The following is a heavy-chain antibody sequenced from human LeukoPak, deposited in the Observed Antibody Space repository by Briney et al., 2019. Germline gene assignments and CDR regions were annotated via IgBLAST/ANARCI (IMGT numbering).Heavy chain of an antibody. Sequence: PSETLSLTCTVSGGSISSGDYYWSWIRQPPGKGLEWIGHIYYSGSTYYNPSLKSRVTISVDTSKNQFSLKLSSVTAADTAVYYCARVRDCGGDCYSSWYFDLWGRGTLVTVSS. CDR3: ARVRDCGGDCYSSWYFDL. D-gene: IGHD2-21*02. CDR2: IYYSGST. CDR1: GGSISSGDYY. J-gene: IGHJ2*01. V-gene: IGHV4-30-4*01.